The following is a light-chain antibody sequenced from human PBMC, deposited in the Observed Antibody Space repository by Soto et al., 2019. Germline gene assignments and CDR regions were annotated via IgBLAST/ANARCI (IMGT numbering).Light chain of an antibody. CDR3: MQAQQTPFT. Sequence: DIVMTQSPLSLPVTPGEPASISCRSSQSLLNSNGNNYLDWYLQKPGQSPRVLIYLGFNRASGVPDRFSGSGSGTDFTLKISRVEAEDVGVYYCMQAQQTPFTFGPGTKVDIK. J-gene: IGKJ3*01. CDR1: QSLLNSNGNNY. CDR2: LGF. V-gene: IGKV2-28*01.